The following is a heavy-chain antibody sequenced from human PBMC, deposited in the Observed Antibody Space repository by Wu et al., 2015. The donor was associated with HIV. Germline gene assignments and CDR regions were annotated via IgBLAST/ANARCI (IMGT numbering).Heavy chain of an antibody. Sequence: VQLVQRGAWVKEAWGLSEGLLQGFWLHFTSYGLSWVRQAPGQGLEWLGWISGYNGNTNYAQKLQGRVTMTTDTSTSTAYMELRSLKSDDTAVYYCARDQADIVATINAFDIWGQGTMVSVSS. CDR3: ARDQADIVATINAFDI. CDR2: ISGYNGNT. CDR1: LHFTSYG. J-gene: IGHJ3*02. D-gene: IGHD5-12*01. V-gene: IGHV1-18*01.